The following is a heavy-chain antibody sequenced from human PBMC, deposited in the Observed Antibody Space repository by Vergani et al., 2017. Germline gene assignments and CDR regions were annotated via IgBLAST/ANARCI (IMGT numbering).Heavy chain of an antibody. CDR2: IYYSGST. V-gene: IGHV4-59*01. D-gene: IGHD2-2*01. Sequence: QVQLQESGPGLVKPSETLSLTCTVSGGSISSYYWSWIRQPPGKGLEWIGYIYYSGSTNYNPSLKSRVTISVDTSKNQVSLKLSSVTAADTAVYYCARXGSRMCSSTSCYDDYYYYYMDVWGKGTTVTVSS. CDR3: ARXGSRMCSSTSCYDDYYYYYMDV. CDR1: GGSISSYY. J-gene: IGHJ6*03.